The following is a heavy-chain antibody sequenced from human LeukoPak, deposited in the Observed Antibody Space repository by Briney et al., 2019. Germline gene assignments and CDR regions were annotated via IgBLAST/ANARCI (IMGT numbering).Heavy chain of an antibody. CDR1: GFTFSGFW. V-gene: IGHV3-7*03. Sequence: GGSRRLSCAVSGFTFSGFWMSWSRQAPGKGLEWVASINSDGSEGYYADVVKGRFTISRDNAKNSLYLQINSLRAEDTAVYYCAKDFGWPFDYWGQGTLVTVSS. D-gene: IGHD6-19*01. CDR3: AKDFGWPFDY. CDR2: INSDGSEG. J-gene: IGHJ4*02.